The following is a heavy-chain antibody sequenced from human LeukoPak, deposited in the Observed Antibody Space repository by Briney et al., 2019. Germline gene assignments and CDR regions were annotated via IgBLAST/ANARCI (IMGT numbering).Heavy chain of an antibody. CDR1: GFTFSRYW. CDR2: INRDGSST. Sequence: GGSLRLSCVASGFTFSRYWMHWVRQAPGKGLVWVSRINRDGSSTSYADSVKGRFTISRDNAKNALYLQMNSLRAEDTAVYYCERDVLSSFGELYQGDYWGQGTLVPVSS. CDR3: ERDVLSSFGELYQGDY. J-gene: IGHJ4*02. V-gene: IGHV3-74*01. D-gene: IGHD3-10*01.